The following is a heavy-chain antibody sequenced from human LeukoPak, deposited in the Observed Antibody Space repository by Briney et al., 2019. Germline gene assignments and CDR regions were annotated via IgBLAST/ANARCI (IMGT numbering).Heavy chain of an antibody. V-gene: IGHV4-59*01. CDR3: ARDLRGEAYGSGSSRALSWFDP. J-gene: IGHJ5*02. CDR1: GGSISSYY. Sequence: PSETLSLTCTVSGGSISSYYWSWIRQPPGKGLEWIGYIYYSGSTNYNPSLKSRVTISVDTSKNQFSLKLSSVTAADTAVYYCARDLRGEAYGSGSSRALSWFDPWGQGTLVTVSS. D-gene: IGHD3-10*01. CDR2: IYYSGST.